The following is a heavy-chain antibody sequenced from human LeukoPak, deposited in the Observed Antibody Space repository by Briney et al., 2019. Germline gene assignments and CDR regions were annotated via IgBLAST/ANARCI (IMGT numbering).Heavy chain of an antibody. J-gene: IGHJ3*02. CDR3: ARDPGVVAATQSDAFDI. V-gene: IGHV1-46*01. D-gene: IGHD2-15*01. CDR2: INPSGGST. CDR1: GYTFTSYY. Sequence: ASVKVSCKASGYTFTSYYMHWVRQAPGQGLEWMGIINPSGGSTSYAQKFQGRVTMTRDTSTSTVYMELSSLRSEDTAVYYCARDPGVVAATQSDAFDIWGQGTMVTVSS.